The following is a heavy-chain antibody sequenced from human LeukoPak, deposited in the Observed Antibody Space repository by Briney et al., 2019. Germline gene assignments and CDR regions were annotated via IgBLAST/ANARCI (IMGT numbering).Heavy chain of an antibody. CDR2: IYYSGST. J-gene: IGHJ4*02. V-gene: IGHV4-39*01. Sequence: SETLSLTCTVSGGSISSSSYYWGWIRQPPGKGLEWIGSIYYSGSTYYNPSLKSRVTISVDTSKNQFSLKLSSVTAADTAVYYCARKGKQLPLDYWGQGTLVTASS. CDR1: GGSISSSSYY. CDR3: ARKGKQLPLDY. D-gene: IGHD6-6*01.